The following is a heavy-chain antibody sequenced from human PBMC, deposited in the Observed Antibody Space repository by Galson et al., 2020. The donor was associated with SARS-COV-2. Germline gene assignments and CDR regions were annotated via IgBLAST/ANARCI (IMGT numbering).Heavy chain of an antibody. Sequence: QLGESLKISCAASGFTFSSYAMHWVRQAPGKGLEWVAVISYDGSNKYYADSVKGRFTISRDNSKNTLYLQMNSLRAEDTAVYYCARVMATAPGAFDIWGQGTMVTVSS. D-gene: IGHD5-18*01. CDR1: GFTFSSYA. V-gene: IGHV3-30*04. CDR2: ISYDGSNK. CDR3: ARVMATAPGAFDI. J-gene: IGHJ3*02.